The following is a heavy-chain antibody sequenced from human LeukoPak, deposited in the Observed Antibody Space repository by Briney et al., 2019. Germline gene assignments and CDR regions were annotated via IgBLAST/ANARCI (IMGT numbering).Heavy chain of an antibody. CDR1: GFWFSSYS. CDR3: AKGGLQTRNWYFAL. J-gene: IGHJ2*01. V-gene: IGHV3-48*01. Sequence: GGSLRLSCAASGFWFSSYSMNWVRQAPGKGLEWVSYISSVSYSIITYADSVKGRFTISRDNSKNTLYLEMNSLRTEDTAVYYCAKGGLQTRNWYFALWGRGTLVTVSS. D-gene: IGHD5-18*01. CDR2: ISSVSYSII.